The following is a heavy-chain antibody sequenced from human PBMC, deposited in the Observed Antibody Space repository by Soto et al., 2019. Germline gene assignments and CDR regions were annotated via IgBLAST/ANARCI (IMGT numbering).Heavy chain of an antibody. CDR1: GYTFTGYY. CDR3: ARDKGYGSSCSPNYYYYSGMDV. CDR2: INPNSGGT. V-gene: IGHV1-2*04. J-gene: IGHJ6*02. Sequence: ASVRVSCKASGYTFTGYYMHWVRQAPGQGLEWMGWINPNSGGTNYAQKFQGWVTMTRDTSISTAYMELSRLRSDDTAVYYCARDKGYGSSCSPNYYYYSGMDVWGQGTTVTVSS. D-gene: IGHD6-13*01.